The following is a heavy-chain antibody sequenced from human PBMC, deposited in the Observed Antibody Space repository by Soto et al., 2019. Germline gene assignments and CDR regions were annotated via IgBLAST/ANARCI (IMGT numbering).Heavy chain of an antibody. Sequence: DVQLLESGGGLVQPGGSLKLSCVASGFSFNKYAMIWVRQAPGKGQEWVSGITGSGSSIQYTASVKGRFTISRDNSKNTVYSQMDYLRAEDTAMYYCAKDDVSGDGLWLVSAWGQGTPVTVS. V-gene: IGHV3-23*01. J-gene: IGHJ5*02. CDR1: GFSFNKYA. D-gene: IGHD2-21*02. CDR3: AKDDVSGDGLWLVSA. CDR2: ITGSGSSI.